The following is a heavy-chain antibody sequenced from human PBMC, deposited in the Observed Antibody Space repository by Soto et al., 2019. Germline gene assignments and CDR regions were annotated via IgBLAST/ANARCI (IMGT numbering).Heavy chain of an antibody. J-gene: IGHJ4*02. CDR3: AKDRAYDSSGYYHGPFDY. Sequence: GGSLKPSCAASGFTFTSYARSGARQPQGKGLEWVSAISGGGGSTYYADSVKGRFTLSRDNSKNTLYLQMNSLRAEDTALYYCAKDRAYDSSGYYHGPFDYWGQGTLVTVSS. V-gene: IGHV3-23*01. CDR1: GFTFTSYA. D-gene: IGHD3-22*01. CDR2: ISGGGGST.